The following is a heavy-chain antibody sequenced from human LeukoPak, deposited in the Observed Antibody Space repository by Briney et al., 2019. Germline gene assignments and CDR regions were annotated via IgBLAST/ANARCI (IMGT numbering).Heavy chain of an antibody. D-gene: IGHD2-2*01. CDR3: AKGGCSSTTCYLANP. V-gene: IGHV3-30*18. CDR2: ISYDGTIR. CDR1: GLTFSSDG. Sequence: PGRSLRLSCAASGLTFSSDGMHWVRQAPGKGLGWVAVISYDGTIRNYADSVKGRFTISRDNSKNTLYLQMNSLTAEDTALYYCAKGGCSSTTCYLANPWGQGTLVTVSS. J-gene: IGHJ5*02.